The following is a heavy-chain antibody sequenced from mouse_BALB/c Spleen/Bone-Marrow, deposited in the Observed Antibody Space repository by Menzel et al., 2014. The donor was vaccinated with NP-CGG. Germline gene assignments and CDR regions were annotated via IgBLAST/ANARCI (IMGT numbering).Heavy chain of an antibody. CDR2: IDPANGNT. Sequence: EVQLQQSGAELVKPGASVKLSCTASGFNIKDTYMHWVKQRPEQGLEWIGRIDPANGNTKYDPKFQGKATITADTSSNTAYLQLSSLTSEDTAVYYCASYYYGSSLVAYWGQGTLVTVSA. J-gene: IGHJ3*01. V-gene: IGHV14-3*02. CDR3: ASYYYGSSLVAY. CDR1: GFNIKDTY. D-gene: IGHD1-1*01.